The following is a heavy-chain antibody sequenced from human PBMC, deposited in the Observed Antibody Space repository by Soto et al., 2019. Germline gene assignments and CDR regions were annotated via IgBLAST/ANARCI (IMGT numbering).Heavy chain of an antibody. D-gene: IGHD1-26*01. CDR2: ISGSGNST. CDR3: ATERASSIVGDHPV. J-gene: IGHJ4*02. CDR1: GLTFNNYA. V-gene: IGHV3-23*01. Sequence: EVQLLESGGGLVQPGGSLRLSCAASGLTFNNYAMSWVRQAPGKGLEWVSFISGSGNSTSYADSGKGRFTLSRDNSKNTMYMQMNNLRAEDTAVYYCATERASSIVGDHPVWGQGTLGTVSS.